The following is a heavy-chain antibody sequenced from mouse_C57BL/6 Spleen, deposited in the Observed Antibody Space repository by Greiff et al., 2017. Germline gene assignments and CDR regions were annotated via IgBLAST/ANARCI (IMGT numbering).Heavy chain of an antibody. V-gene: IGHV1-82*01. D-gene: IGHD1-1*01. J-gene: IGHJ2*01. CDR1: GYAFSSSW. CDR3: ARGGYYGSSLDY. CDR2: IYPGDGDT. Sequence: QVTLKVSGPELVKPGASVKISCKASGYAFSSSWMNWVKQRPGKGLEWIGRIYPGDGDTKYNGKFKGKATRTGDKSSSKAYMQRSTLTSEDSAVYLCARGGYYGSSLDYWGQGTTLTVSS.